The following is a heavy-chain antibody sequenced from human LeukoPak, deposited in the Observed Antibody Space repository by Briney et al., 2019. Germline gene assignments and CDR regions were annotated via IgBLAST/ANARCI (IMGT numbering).Heavy chain of an antibody. CDR3: ARLTYSETNRSFDY. CDR1: SGSISSYY. CDR2: IYYSGST. Sequence: ETLSLTCTVSSGSISSYYWSWIRQPPGKGLEWIAYIYYSGSTNYNPSLKSRVTISVDTSKNQFSLKLSSVTAADTAVYYCARLTYSETNRSFDYWGQGTLVTVSS. J-gene: IGHJ4*02. D-gene: IGHD2-15*01. V-gene: IGHV4-59*08.